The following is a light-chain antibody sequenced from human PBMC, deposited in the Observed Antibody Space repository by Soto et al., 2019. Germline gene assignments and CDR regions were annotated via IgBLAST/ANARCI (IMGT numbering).Light chain of an antibody. CDR3: ASWDDSLNGPV. CDR2: SRD. J-gene: IGLJ3*02. V-gene: IGLV1-44*01. CDR1: SSNIGNNI. Sequence: QSVLTQPPSASGTPGQRVTISCSGSSSNIGNNIVAWYQQRPGTAPKFLIYSRDLRPSGVPDRFSGSRSGTSASLAIRGLQSKDEADYYCASWDDSLNGPVFGGGTKLTVL.